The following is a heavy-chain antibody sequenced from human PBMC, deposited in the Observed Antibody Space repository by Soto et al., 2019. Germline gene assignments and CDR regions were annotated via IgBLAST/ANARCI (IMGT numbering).Heavy chain of an antibody. D-gene: IGHD3-10*01. CDR3: STDPYYYASGF. J-gene: IGHJ4*02. CDR1: GFTFSGQY. V-gene: IGHV3-11*01. CDR2: ISSDATLT. Sequence: GGSLRLSCAASGFTFSGQYMTWIRQAPGKGLEWVSKISSDATLTYYADSVKGRFTVSRDNAKKALYLQMNSLRAEDTAIYYCSTDPYYYASGFWGQGTLVTVSS.